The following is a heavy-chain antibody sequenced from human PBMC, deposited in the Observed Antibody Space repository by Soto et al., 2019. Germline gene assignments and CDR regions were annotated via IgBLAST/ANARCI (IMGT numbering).Heavy chain of an antibody. J-gene: IGHJ4*02. CDR2: IYYSGST. V-gene: IGHV4-59*01. CDR1: GGSISSYY. Sequence: SETLSLTCTVSGGSISSYYWSWIRQPPGKGLEWIGYIYYSGSTNYNPSLKSRVTISVDTSKNQFSLKLSSVTAADTAVYYCARYGGSYHFDYWGQGTLVTVSS. D-gene: IGHD1-26*01. CDR3: ARYGGSYHFDY.